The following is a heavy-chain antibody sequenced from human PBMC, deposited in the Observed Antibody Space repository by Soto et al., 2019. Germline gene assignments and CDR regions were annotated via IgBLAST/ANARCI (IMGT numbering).Heavy chain of an antibody. Sequence: GVLRLSCSASGFTFSSYAMHWVRQAPGKGLEYVSSISTNGGSTHYADSVKGRFTISRDNSKNTQYLQMSSLRADDTAVYYCVKGEYYYDSSGYYPFDYWGQGTLVTVS. J-gene: IGHJ4*02. CDR2: ISTNGGST. CDR3: VKGEYYYDSSGYYPFDY. CDR1: GFTFSSYA. D-gene: IGHD3-22*01. V-gene: IGHV3-64D*06.